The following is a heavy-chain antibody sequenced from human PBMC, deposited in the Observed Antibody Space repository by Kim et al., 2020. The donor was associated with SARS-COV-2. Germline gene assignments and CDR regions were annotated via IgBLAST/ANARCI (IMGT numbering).Heavy chain of an antibody. CDR2: IWYDGSNK. CDR1: GFTFSSYG. Sequence: GGSLRLSCAASGFTFSSYGMHWVRQAPGKGLEWVAVIWYDGSNKYYADSVKGRFTISRDNSKNTLYLQMNSLRAEDTAVYYCARDRVDTAMVQGGSFDYWGQGTLVTVSS. V-gene: IGHV3-33*01. CDR3: ARDRVDTAMVQGGSFDY. J-gene: IGHJ4*02. D-gene: IGHD5-18*01.